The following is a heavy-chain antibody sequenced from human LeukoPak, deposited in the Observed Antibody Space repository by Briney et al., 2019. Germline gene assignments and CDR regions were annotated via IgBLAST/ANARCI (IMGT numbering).Heavy chain of an antibody. CDR2: ISGSGGSI. Sequence: GGSLRLSCAASGLTFSSYAVSWVRQVPGKGLEWVSGISGSGGSIYYADSVKGRFTISRDNAKNSLYLQMNSLRAEDTAVYYCARDPLYDSSGLDYWGQGTLVTVSS. D-gene: IGHD3-22*01. J-gene: IGHJ4*02. CDR3: ARDPLYDSSGLDY. V-gene: IGHV3-23*01. CDR1: GLTFSSYA.